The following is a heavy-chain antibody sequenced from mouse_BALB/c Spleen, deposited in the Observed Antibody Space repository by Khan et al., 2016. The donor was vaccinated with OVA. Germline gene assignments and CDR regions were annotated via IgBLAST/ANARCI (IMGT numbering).Heavy chain of an antibody. D-gene: IGHD2-2*01. V-gene: IGHV5-9-3*01. CDR1: GFTFISYA. CDR2: ISSGGHYT. Sequence: EVELVESGGGLVKPGGSLKLSCSASGFTFISYAMSWVRQTPEKRLELVAWISSGGHYTFYPDSVKGRFTLSRDNARNTAYLQMSSLRSEDTATYYCARSLVDYYAMDYWGQGTLVTVSS. J-gene: IGHJ4*01. CDR3: ARSLVDYYAMDY.